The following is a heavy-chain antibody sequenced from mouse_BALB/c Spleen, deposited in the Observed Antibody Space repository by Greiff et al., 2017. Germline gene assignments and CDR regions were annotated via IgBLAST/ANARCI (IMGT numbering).Heavy chain of an antibody. CDR2: SRNKANDYTT. D-gene: IGHD2-1*01. J-gene: IGHJ4*01. CDR3: ARDAWGYGNTGALDY. Sequence: EVKLVESGGGLVQPGGSLRLSCATSGFTFSDFYMEWVRQPPGKRLEWIAASRNKANDYTTEYSASAKGRFIVSRDTSQSILYLQMDALRAEDTAYYYCARDAWGYGNTGALDYWGQGTSVTVSA. CDR1: GFTFSDFY. V-gene: IGHV7-1*02.